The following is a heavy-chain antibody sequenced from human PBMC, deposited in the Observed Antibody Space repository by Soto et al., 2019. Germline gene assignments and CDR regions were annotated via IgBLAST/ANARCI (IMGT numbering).Heavy chain of an antibody. CDR1: GGPFSRGGYY. J-gene: IGHJ4*01. Sequence: SETLSLTCTVSGGPFSRGGYYWSWIRQPPGKGLEWIGEINHSGSTNYNPSLKSRVTISVDTSKNQFSLKLSSVTAADTAVYYCARGYDILTGPDYYFDYWGHGTLVTVSS. D-gene: IGHD3-9*01. CDR2: INHSGST. V-gene: IGHV4-34*01. CDR3: ARGYDILTGPDYYFDY.